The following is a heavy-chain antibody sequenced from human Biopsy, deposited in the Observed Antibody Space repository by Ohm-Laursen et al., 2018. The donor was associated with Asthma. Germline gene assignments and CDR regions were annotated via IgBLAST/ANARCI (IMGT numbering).Heavy chain of an antibody. CDR3: ARLIPGNSDY. CDR1: GFTFNSYW. D-gene: IGHD2-21*01. CDR2: ISSSSSPI. J-gene: IGHJ4*02. Sequence: GSLRLSCSASGFTFNSYWMSWVRQAPGRGLEWVSYISSSSSPIYYADSVKGRFTISRDNAKNSLFLQMNSLRAEDTAVYYCARLIPGNSDYWGQGTLVTVSS. V-gene: IGHV3-48*01.